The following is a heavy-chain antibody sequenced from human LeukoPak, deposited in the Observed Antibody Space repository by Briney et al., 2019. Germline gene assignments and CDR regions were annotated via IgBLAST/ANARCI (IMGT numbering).Heavy chain of an antibody. V-gene: IGHV1-8*01. Sequence: GASVKVSCKASGYTFTSFDINWVRQATGQGLEWMGWMNPNSGNTGYAQKFQGRVAMTRDTSTSTAYMELSSLTSEDAAVYYCAAYYYDSSGYYRPTDYWGQGTLVTVSS. D-gene: IGHD3-22*01. CDR2: MNPNSGNT. CDR3: AAYYYDSSGYYRPTDY. J-gene: IGHJ4*02. CDR1: GYTFTSFD.